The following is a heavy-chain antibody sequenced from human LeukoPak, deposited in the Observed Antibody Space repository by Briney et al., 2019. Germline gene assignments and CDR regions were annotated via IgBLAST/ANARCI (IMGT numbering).Heavy chain of an antibody. D-gene: IGHD3-9*01. J-gene: IGHJ4*02. V-gene: IGHV1-2*02. CDR2: INPNSGGT. Sequence: VASVKVSCKASGGTFSSYAISWVRQAPGQGLEWMGWINPNSGGTNYAQKFQGRVTMTRDTSISTAYMELSRLRSDDTAVYYCARALGHYDILTGYLPIGYWGQGTLVTVSS. CDR3: ARALGHYDILTGYLPIGY. CDR1: GGTFSSYA.